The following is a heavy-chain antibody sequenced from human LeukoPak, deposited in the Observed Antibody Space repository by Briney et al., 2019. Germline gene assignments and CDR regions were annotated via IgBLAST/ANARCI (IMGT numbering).Heavy chain of an antibody. D-gene: IGHD2-21*02. CDR2: IYYSGST. CDR3: ARVANGYCGDGCNSNFRHFDY. V-gene: IGHV4-59*01. J-gene: IGHJ4*02. CDR1: SGSISGYY. Sequence: SETLSLTCTVSSGSISGYYWTWIRQPPGKGLEWIGHIYYSGSTDYNPSLKSRVTISVDTSKNLLSLKLHSVTAADTAIYYCARVANGYCGDGCNSNFRHFDYWGRGTLLTVSP.